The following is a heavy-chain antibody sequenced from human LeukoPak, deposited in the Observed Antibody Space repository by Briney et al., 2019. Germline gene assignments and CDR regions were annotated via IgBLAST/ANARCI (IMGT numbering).Heavy chain of an antibody. CDR1: GGSFSGYY. D-gene: IGHD3-3*01. CDR3: ARARRSGPPYYFYYYYMDV. V-gene: IGHV4-34*01. J-gene: IGHJ6*03. Sequence: SETLSLTCAVYGGSFSGYYWTCIRQPPGKGLEWIGEINHSGITNYNPSLKSRVTISVATSKNQFSLRLSPVTAADTAVYYCARARRSGPPYYFYYYYMDVWGKGTTVTVSS. CDR2: INHSGIT.